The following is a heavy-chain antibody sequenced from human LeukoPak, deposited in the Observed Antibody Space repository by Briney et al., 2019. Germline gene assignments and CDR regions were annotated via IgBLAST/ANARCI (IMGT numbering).Heavy chain of an antibody. Sequence: SQTLSLTXTVSGGSISSGSYYWSWIRQPPGKGLEWIGYIYYSGSTNYNPSLESRVTISVDTSKNQFSLKLSSVTAADTAVYYCAREAHYYDSSGYYINWFDPWGQGTLVTVSS. V-gene: IGHV4-61*01. CDR2: IYYSGST. D-gene: IGHD3-22*01. CDR1: GGSISSGSYY. J-gene: IGHJ5*02. CDR3: AREAHYYDSSGYYINWFDP.